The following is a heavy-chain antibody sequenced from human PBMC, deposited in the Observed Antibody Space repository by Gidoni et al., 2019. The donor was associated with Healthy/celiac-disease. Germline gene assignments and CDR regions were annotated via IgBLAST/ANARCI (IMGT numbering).Heavy chain of an antibody. CDR1: GFTFDDYA. CDR2: ISWNSGSI. CDR3: AKASNGAYYDFWSGSGMDV. V-gene: IGHV3-9*01. Sequence: EVQLVESGGGLVQPGRSLRLSCAASGFTFDDYAMHWVRQAPGKGLEWVSGISWNSGSIGYADSVKGRFTISRDNAKNSLYLQMNSLRAEDTALYYCAKASNGAYYDFWSGSGMDVWGQGTTVTVSS. J-gene: IGHJ6*02. D-gene: IGHD3-3*01.